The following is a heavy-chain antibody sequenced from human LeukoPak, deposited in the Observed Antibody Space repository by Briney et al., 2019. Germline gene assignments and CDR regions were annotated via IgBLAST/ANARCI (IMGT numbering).Heavy chain of an antibody. CDR1: GGSIISSNYY. J-gene: IGHJ5*02. CDR3: ARDIVGATEWFDP. Sequence: SETLSLTCTVSGGSIISSNYYWGWIRQPPGKGLEWIGSIYHSGSTYYNPSLKSRVTISVDTSKNQFSLKLSSVTAADTAVYYCARDIVGATEWFDPWGQGTLVTVSS. CDR2: IYHSGST. D-gene: IGHD1-26*01. V-gene: IGHV4-39*07.